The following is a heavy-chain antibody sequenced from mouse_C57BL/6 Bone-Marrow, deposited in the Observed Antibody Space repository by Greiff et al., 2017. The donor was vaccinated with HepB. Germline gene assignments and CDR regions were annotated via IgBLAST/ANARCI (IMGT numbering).Heavy chain of an antibody. CDR1: GYTFTSYW. J-gene: IGHJ3*01. D-gene: IGHD2-4*01. Sequence: QVQLQQPGAELVMPGASVKLSCKASGYTFTSYWMHWVKQRPGQGLEWIGEIDPSDSYTNYNQKFKGKSTLTVDKSSSKAYMQLSSLTSEDSAVYYCARDYDYDGEGFAYWGQGTLVTVSA. CDR2: IDPSDSYT. V-gene: IGHV1-69*01. CDR3: ARDYDYDGEGFAY.